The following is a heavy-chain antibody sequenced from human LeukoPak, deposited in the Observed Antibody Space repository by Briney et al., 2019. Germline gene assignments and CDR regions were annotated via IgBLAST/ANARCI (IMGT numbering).Heavy chain of an antibody. V-gene: IGHV4-34*01. CDR1: GGSFSGYY. CDR3: AGSGGYCLVGI. CDR2: INHSGST. D-gene: IGHD3-22*01. Sequence: SETLSLTCAVYGGSFSGYYWSWIRQPPGKVLEWIGEINHSGSTNYNPSLKSRVTISVDTSKNQFSLKLSSVTAADTAGYYCAGSGGYCLVGIWGQGTMVTVSS. J-gene: IGHJ3*02.